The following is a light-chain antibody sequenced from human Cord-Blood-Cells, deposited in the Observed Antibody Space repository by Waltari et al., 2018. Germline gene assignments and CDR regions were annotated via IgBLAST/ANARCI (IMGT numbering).Light chain of an antibody. CDR2: AAS. V-gene: IGKV1-39*01. CDR1: QSISSS. J-gene: IGKJ2*01. Sequence: DIQLTQSPSSLSASVGDRVTITCLASQSISSSLNWYQQRPGKAPTLLIYAASSLQSGVPSRCSGSGSGTDFTLNISSLQPEDFTTYYGQQSYSTLPYTFGQVTKLEIK. CDR3: QQSYSTLPYT.